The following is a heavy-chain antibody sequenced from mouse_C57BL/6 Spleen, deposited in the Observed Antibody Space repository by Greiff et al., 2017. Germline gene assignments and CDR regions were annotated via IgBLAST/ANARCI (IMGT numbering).Heavy chain of an antibody. CDR2: INPNNGGT. J-gene: IGHJ1*03. CDR3: ARGRLVLRVWYFDV. V-gene: IGHV1-18*01. Sequence: VQLQQSGPELVKPGASVKIPCKASGYTFTDYNMDWVKQSHGKSLEWIGDINPNNGGTIYNQKFKGKATLTVDKSSSTAYMELRSLTSEDTAVYYCARGRLVLRVWYFDVWGTGTTVTVSS. D-gene: IGHD1-1*01. CDR1: GYTFTDYN.